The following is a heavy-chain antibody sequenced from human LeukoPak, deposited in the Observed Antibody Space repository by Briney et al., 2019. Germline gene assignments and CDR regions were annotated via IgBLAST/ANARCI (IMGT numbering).Heavy chain of an antibody. CDR1: RFTFSSYE. Sequence: PGGSLRLSCAASRFTFSSYEMNWVRQAPGKGLEWISYITTSGSTTYYADSVKGRFTISRDNAKNSLYLQMNSLRAEDTAVYYCASLRLGSGWPDAFDIWGQGTMVTVSS. J-gene: IGHJ3*02. D-gene: IGHD6-19*01. CDR3: ASLRLGSGWPDAFDI. V-gene: IGHV3-48*03. CDR2: ITTSGSTT.